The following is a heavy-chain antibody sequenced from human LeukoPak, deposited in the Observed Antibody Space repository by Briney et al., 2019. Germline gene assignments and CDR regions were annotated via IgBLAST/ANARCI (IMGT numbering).Heavy chain of an antibody. D-gene: IGHD4-17*01. CDR1: GGSFSGYY. J-gene: IGHJ4*02. Sequence: SETLSLTWAVYGGSFSGYYWSWIRQPPGKGLEWIGEINHSGSTNYNPSLKSRVTISVDTSKNQFSLKLSSVTAADTAVYYCARSQKRDYGDYDFDYWGQGTLVTVSS. CDR3: ARSQKRDYGDYDFDY. V-gene: IGHV4-34*01. CDR2: INHSGST.